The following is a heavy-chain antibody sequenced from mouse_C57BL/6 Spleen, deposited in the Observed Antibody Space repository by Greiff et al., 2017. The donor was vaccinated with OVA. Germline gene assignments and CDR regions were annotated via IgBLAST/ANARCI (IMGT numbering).Heavy chain of an antibody. Sequence: QVQLQQSGAELVKPGASVKMSCKASGYTFTSYWITWVKQRPGQGLEWIGDIYPGSGSTNYNEKFKSKATLTVDTSSSTAYMQLSSLTSEDSAVYYCAREEAGSTFFDYWGQGTTLTVSS. V-gene: IGHV1-55*01. CDR1: GYTFTSYW. CDR3: AREEAGSTFFDY. J-gene: IGHJ2*01. D-gene: IGHD1-1*01. CDR2: IYPGSGST.